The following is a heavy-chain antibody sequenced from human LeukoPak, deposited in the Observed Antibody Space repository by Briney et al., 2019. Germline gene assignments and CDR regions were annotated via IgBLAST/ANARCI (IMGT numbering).Heavy chain of an antibody. CDR2: INHSGST. Sequence: SETLSLTCAVYGGSFSGYYRSWIRQPPGKGLEWIGEINHSGSTNHNPSLKSRVTISVDTSKNQFSLKLSSVTAADTAVYYCARVVARTMIVVVAYWGQGTLVTVSS. D-gene: IGHD3-22*01. CDR3: ARVVARTMIVVVAY. V-gene: IGHV4-34*01. CDR1: GGSFSGYY. J-gene: IGHJ4*02.